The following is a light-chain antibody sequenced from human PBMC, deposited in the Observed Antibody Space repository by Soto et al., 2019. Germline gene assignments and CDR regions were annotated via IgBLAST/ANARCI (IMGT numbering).Light chain of an antibody. V-gene: IGKV3-15*01. Sequence: EIVLTQSPATLSLSPGERATLSCRASQSISGNLVWYQQKPGQAPRLLIYGASTRATGIPARFSGSGSGTEFTLTISSLQSEDFAVYYCQQYHNWWTFGQGTKVDIK. CDR2: GAS. CDR1: QSISGN. CDR3: QQYHNWWT. J-gene: IGKJ1*01.